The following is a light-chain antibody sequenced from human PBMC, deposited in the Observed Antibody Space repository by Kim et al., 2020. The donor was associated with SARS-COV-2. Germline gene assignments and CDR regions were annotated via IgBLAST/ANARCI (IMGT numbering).Light chain of an antibody. CDR1: SPNVGFQA. CDR3: SAWDSSLGAWV. V-gene: IGLV10-54*01. CDR2: RNN. J-gene: IGLJ3*02. Sequence: ATLTGPATSPNVGFQAASSPQHYQSPPPTLLSSRNNSRPAGISARLSASRSGNTASLTITGLQPEDVADYYCSAWDSSLGAWVFGGGTKLTVL.